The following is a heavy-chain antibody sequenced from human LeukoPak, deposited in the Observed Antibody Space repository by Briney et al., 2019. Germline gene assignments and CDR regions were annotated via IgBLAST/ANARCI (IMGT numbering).Heavy chain of an antibody. J-gene: IGHJ4*02. CDR3: AKDRRDPMVRGVLDY. D-gene: IGHD3-10*01. V-gene: IGHV3-23*01. CDR2: ICGSGGSR. CDR1: GFSFSSSA. Sequence: GGSLRLSCAPSGFSFSSSAMSWVCPAPGRGRGWVSAICGSGGSRYYADSVKGRFTISRDNSKNTLYLQMNSLRAEDTAVYYCAKDRRDPMVRGVLDYWGQGTLVTVSS.